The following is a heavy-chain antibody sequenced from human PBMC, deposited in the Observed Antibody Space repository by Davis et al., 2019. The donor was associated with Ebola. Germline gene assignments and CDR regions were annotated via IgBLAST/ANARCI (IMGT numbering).Heavy chain of an antibody. CDR2: IIPILGIA. J-gene: IGHJ6*02. CDR1: GGTFSSYA. CDR3: ARERLRLRTPYGMDV. Sequence: SVKVSCKASGGTFSSYAISWVRQAPGQELEWMGRIIPILGIANYAQKFQGRVTMTRDTSTSTVYMELSSLRSEDTAVYYCARERLRLRTPYGMDVWGQGTTVTVSS. D-gene: IGHD5-12*01. V-gene: IGHV1-69*04.